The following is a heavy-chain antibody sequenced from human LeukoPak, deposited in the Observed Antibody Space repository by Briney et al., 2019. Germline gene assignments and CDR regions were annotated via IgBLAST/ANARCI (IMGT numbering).Heavy chain of an antibody. J-gene: IGHJ4*02. V-gene: IGHV4-34*01. Sequence: SETLSLTCAVYGGSFSGYYWSWIRQPPGKGLEWIGEINHSGSTNYNPSLKSRVTISVDTSKNQFSLKLSSVTAADTAVYYWARVRRGIVVVPAAPHFDYWGQGTLVTAS. D-gene: IGHD2-2*01. CDR1: GGSFSGYY. CDR3: ARVRRGIVVVPAAPHFDY. CDR2: INHSGST.